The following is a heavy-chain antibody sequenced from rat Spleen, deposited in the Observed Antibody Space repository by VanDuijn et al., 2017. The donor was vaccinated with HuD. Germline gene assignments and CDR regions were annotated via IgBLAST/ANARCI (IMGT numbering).Heavy chain of an antibody. CDR3: TTDRGPGKWDVMDA. J-gene: IGHJ4*01. CDR2: ISNGGGNT. Sequence: EVQLVESGGGLVQPGRSMKLSCTALGFTFSNYYMAWVRQAPTKGLEWVASISNGGGNTYYRDSVKGRFTISRNNAKSTLYLQMDSLRSEDTATYYCTTDRGPGKWDVMDAWGQGASVTVSS. D-gene: IGHD1-4*01. V-gene: IGHV5-25*01. CDR1: GFTFSNYY.